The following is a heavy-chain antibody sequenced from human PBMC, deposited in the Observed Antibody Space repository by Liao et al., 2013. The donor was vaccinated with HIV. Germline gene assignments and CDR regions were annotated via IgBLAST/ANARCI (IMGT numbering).Heavy chain of an antibody. CDR1: GDSLSGYS. Sequence: QVQLHQWGAGLLKPSETLSLTCAVYGDSLSGYSWTWIRQSPGKGLELIGEISHSGSTDYSPSLKSRVTMSVDTSTNQFSLKLSSVTAADTAVYYCARDAGGYGGYDTPYYYYYMAVWGKGTTVTVSS. CDR2: ISHSGST. V-gene: IGHV4-34*01. J-gene: IGHJ6*03. CDR3: ARDAGGYGGYDTPYYYYYMAV. D-gene: IGHD5-12*01.